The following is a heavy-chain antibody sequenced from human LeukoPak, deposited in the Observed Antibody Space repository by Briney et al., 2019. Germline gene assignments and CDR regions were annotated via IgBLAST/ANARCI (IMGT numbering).Heavy chain of an antibody. V-gene: IGHV1-24*01. CDR2: FDPEHGEM. J-gene: IGHJ4*02. Sequence: ASVKVSCKVSGDTLTELSTHWVRQAPGKGLEWMGGFDPEHGEMIYAQKLQGRVTMTTDTSTSTAYMELRSLRSDDTAVYYCARDSADSSRASRWGQGTLVTVSS. D-gene: IGHD3-22*01. CDR3: ARDSADSSRASR. CDR1: GDTLTELS.